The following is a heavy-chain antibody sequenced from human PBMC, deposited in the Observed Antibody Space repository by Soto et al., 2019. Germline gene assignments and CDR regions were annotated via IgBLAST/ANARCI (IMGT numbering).Heavy chain of an antibody. CDR1: GYTFTRYG. Sequence: GASVKVSCKASGYTFTRYGIGWARQAPGQGLEWVGWINTYNGNTNYAQNVQGRVTLTTDTSTSTAYMELRSLRSNDTAIYYCAMVDVYVTPSPQDVWGQGTTVTSP. CDR2: INTYNGNT. V-gene: IGHV1-18*01. D-gene: IGHD3-16*01. CDR3: AMVDVYVTPSPQDV. J-gene: IGHJ6*02.